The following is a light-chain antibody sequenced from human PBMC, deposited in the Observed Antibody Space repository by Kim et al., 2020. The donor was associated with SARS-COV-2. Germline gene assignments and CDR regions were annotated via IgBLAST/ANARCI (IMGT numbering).Light chain of an antibody. CDR2: TAS. J-gene: IGKJ1*01. CDR3: QQTYSASRT. Sequence: DIQMTQSPSSLSASVGDRVTITCRASQDISRYLNWYQQKPGKAPKLLIYTASSLQSGVPSRFTGSGSETDFTLTISSLQPEDFATYYCQQTYSASRTFGQGSKVDIK. CDR1: QDISRY. V-gene: IGKV1-39*01.